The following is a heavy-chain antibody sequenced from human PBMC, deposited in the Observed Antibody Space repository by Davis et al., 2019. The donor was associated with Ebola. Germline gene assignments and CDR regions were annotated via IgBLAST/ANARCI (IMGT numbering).Heavy chain of an antibody. CDR2: IYYSGST. V-gene: IGHV4-39*01. CDR1: GGSISSRSYY. Sequence: MPSETLSLTCTVSGGSISSRSYYWGWIRQPPGKGLEWIGSIYYSGSTYYNPSLKSRVTISVDTSKNQFSLKLSSVTAADTAVYYCARGNYGDYIVLYYYNMDVWGQGTTVTVSS. J-gene: IGHJ6*02. D-gene: IGHD4-17*01. CDR3: ARGNYGDYIVLYYYNMDV.